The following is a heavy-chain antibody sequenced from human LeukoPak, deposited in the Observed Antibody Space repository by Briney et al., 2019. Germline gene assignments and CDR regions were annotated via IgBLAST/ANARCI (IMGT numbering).Heavy chain of an antibody. V-gene: IGHV3-30*03. J-gene: IGHJ4*02. CDR2: ISYDGSKK. Sequence: GGSLRLSCAAFGFTFSSYGMHWVRQAPGKGLEWVAVISYDGSKKYYAESVKGQFTISRDNSKNTLYLQMNSLRAEDTAGYSCAIGGYGDYVEAFDYWGQGTLVTVSS. CDR1: GFTFSSYG. D-gene: IGHD4-17*01. CDR3: AIGGYGDYVEAFDY.